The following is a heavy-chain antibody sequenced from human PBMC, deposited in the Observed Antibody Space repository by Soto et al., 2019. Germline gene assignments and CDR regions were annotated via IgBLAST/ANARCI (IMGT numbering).Heavy chain of an antibody. V-gene: IGHV4-34*01. D-gene: IGHD2-2*01. Sequence: SETLSLTCAVYGGSFSGYYWSWIRQPPGKGLEWIGEINHSGSTNYNPSLKSRVTISVDTSKNQFSLKLSSVTAADTAVYYCARAPRHCSSTSCYAFDIWGQGTMVTVSS. CDR2: INHSGST. J-gene: IGHJ3*02. CDR3: ARAPRHCSSTSCYAFDI. CDR1: GGSFSGYY.